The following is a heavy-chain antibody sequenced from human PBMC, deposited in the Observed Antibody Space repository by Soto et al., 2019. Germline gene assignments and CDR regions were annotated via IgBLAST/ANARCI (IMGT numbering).Heavy chain of an antibody. CDR1: GGSISSYY. Sequence: PSETLSLTCTVSGGSISSYYWSWIQQPPGKGLEWIGYIYYSGSTNYNPSLKSRVTISVDTSKNQFSLKLSSVTAADTAVYYCARHLDYGVQQGGWFDPWGQGTLVTVSS. J-gene: IGHJ5*02. CDR3: ARHLDYGVQQGGWFDP. CDR2: IYYSGST. D-gene: IGHD4-17*01. V-gene: IGHV4-59*08.